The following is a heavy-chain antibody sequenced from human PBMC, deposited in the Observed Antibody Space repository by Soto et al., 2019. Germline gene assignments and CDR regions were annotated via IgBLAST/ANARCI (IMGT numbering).Heavy chain of an antibody. D-gene: IGHD4-17*01. CDR2: IYYSGST. V-gene: IGHV4-59*01. CDR1: GGSISSYY. Sequence: SETLSLTCTVSGGSISSYYWSWIRQPPGKGLEWIGYIYYSGSTNYNPSLKSRVTISVDTSKNQFSLKLSSVTAADTAVYYCAIANGDYVDYWGQGTLVTVSS. CDR3: AIANGDYVDY. J-gene: IGHJ4*02.